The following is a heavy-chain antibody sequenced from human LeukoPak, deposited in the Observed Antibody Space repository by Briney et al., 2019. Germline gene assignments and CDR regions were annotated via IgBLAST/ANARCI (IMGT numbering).Heavy chain of an antibody. Sequence: SETLSLTCTVSGGSISSSSYYWGWIRQPPGKGLEWIGSIYYSGSTYYNPSLKSRVTISVDTSKNQFSLKLSSVTAADTAVYYCARQGVTIFSNNWYDPWGQGTLVTVSS. CDR3: ARQGVTIFSNNWYDP. D-gene: IGHD3-9*01. CDR1: GGSISSSSYY. CDR2: IYYSGST. V-gene: IGHV4-39*01. J-gene: IGHJ5*02.